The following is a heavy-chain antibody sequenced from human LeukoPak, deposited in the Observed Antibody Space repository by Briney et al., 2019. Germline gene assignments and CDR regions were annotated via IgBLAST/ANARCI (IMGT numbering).Heavy chain of an antibody. J-gene: IGHJ6*03. V-gene: IGHV1-2*06. D-gene: IGHD5-24*01. CDR3: ARDRRWLRAPRDYYYYMDV. CDR2: INPNSGGT. CDR1: GYTFTSYG. Sequence: ASVKVSCKASGYTFTSYGISWVRQAPGQGLEWMGRINPNSGGTNYAQKFQGRVTMTRDTSISTAYMEPSRLRSDDTAVYYCARDRRWLRAPRDYYYYMDVWGKGTTVTVSS.